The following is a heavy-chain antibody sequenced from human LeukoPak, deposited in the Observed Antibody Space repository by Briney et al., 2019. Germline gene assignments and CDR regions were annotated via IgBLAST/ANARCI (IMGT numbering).Heavy chain of an antibody. CDR3: ARCSYGYGWAFDY. J-gene: IGHJ4*02. V-gene: IGHV1-69*05. Sequence: SVKVSFKSSGGTFSSYAISWVRQAPGQGLEWMGGIIPIFGTANYAQKFQGRVTITTDESTSTAYMELSSLRSEDTAVYYCARCSYGYGWAFDYWGQGTLVTVSS. CDR1: GGTFSSYA. D-gene: IGHD5-18*01. CDR2: IIPIFGTA.